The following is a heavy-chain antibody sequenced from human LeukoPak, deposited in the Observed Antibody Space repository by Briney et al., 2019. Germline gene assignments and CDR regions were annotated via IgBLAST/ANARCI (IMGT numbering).Heavy chain of an antibody. CDR3: ARIVVVPAASIYYGMDV. J-gene: IGHJ6*02. V-gene: IGHV1-18*01. Sequence: ASVKVSCKASGYTFTSYGITWVRQALGQGLEWMGWISAYNGNTNYAQKFQGRVTITTDTSTSTAYMELRSLRSDDTAVYYCARIVVVPAASIYYGMDVWAKRPRSPSP. CDR2: ISAYNGNT. D-gene: IGHD2-2*01. CDR1: GYTFTSYG.